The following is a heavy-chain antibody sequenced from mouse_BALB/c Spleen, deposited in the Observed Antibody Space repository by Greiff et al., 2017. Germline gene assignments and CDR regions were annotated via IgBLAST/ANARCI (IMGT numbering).Heavy chain of an antibody. D-gene: IGHD2-14*01. Sequence: EVQLQQSGPELVKPGASVKISCKASGYTFTDYNMHWVKQSHGKSLEWIGYIYPYNGGTGYNQKFKSKATLTVDNSSSTAYMELRSLTSEDSAVYYCARSEVRRFAYWGQGTLVTVSA. J-gene: IGHJ3*01. CDR3: ARSEVRRFAY. CDR1: GYTFTDYN. V-gene: IGHV1S29*02. CDR2: IYPYNGGT.